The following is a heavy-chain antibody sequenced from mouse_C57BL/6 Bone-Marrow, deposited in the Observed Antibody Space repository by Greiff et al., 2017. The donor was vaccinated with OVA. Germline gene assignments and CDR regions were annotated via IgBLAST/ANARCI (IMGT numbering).Heavy chain of an antibody. D-gene: IGHD1-1*01. CDR1: GYTFTSYW. CDR2: IDPSDSET. CDR3: AGGYYGSSPFAY. V-gene: IGHV1-52*01. J-gene: IGHJ3*01. Sequence: VQLQQPGAELVRPGSSVKLSCKASGYTFTSYWMHWVKQRPIQGLEWIGNIDPSDSETHYNQKFKDKATLTVDKSSSTAYMQLSSLTSEDSAVYYCAGGYYGSSPFAYWGQGTLVTVSA.